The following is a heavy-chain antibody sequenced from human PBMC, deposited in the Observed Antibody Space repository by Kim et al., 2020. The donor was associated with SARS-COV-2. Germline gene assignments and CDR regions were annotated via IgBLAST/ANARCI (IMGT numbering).Heavy chain of an antibody. Sequence: GGSLRLSCSASGFTFSNYAMHWVRQAPGKGLEYVSAISSDGGSTYYADSVKGRFTISRDNSKNMLYVQMSSLRVEDPAIYYCVTRNYYNSGSYYEGAPF. D-gene: IGHD3-10*01. CDR1: GFTFSNYA. CDR3: VTRNYYNSGSYYEGAPF. CDR2: ISSDGGST. J-gene: IGHJ3*01. V-gene: IGHV3-64*05.